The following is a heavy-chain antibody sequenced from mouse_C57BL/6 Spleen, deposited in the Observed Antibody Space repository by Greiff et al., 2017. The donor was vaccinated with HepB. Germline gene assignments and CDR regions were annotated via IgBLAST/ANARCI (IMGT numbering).Heavy chain of an antibody. CDR3: ARLYGYDDGYAMDY. Sequence: VQLQQSGAELARPGASVKLSCKASGYTFTSYGISWVKQRTGQGLEWIGEIYPRSGNTYYNEKFKGKATLTADKSSSTAYMELRSLTSEDSAVYFCARLYGYDDGYAMDYWGQGTSVTVSS. V-gene: IGHV1-81*01. D-gene: IGHD2-2*01. J-gene: IGHJ4*01. CDR2: IYPRSGNT. CDR1: GYTFTSYG.